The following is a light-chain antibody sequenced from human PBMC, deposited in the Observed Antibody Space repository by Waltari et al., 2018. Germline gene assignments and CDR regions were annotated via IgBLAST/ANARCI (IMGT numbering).Light chain of an antibody. V-gene: IGKV3-11*01. CDR2: DAS. CDR1: QSVSRD. Sequence: ELVLKQSPATLSLSTGDRASLACRASQSVSRDLAWYRQKPGQAPRLLIFDASIRATGTPARFSGSGSGTDFTLTISSLDSEDFAIYYCQQRRDWPLTFGGGTKVEIK. CDR3: QQRRDWPLT. J-gene: IGKJ4*01.